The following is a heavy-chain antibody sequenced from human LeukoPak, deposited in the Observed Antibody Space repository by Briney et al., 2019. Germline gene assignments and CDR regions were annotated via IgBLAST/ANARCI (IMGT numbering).Heavy chain of an antibody. CDR3: ARDRVIAVAGTGALIPYYYYGMDV. CDR2: ISYDVSNK. V-gene: IGHV3-30-3*01. J-gene: IGHJ6*02. D-gene: IGHD6-19*01. CDR1: GFTFSSYT. Sequence: GGSLRLSCAASGFTFSSYTMHWVRQAPGKGLEWVAVISYDVSNKYYADSVKGRFTISRDNSKNTLYLQMNSLRAEDTAVYYCARDRVIAVAGTGALIPYYYYGMDVWGQGTTVTVSS.